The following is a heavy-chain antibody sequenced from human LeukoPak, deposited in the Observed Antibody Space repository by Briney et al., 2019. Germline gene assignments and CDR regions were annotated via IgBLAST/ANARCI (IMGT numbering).Heavy chain of an antibody. D-gene: IGHD3-16*01. CDR3: ARVPGRHEKGGIDC. J-gene: IGHJ4*02. Sequence: SETLSLTCTVSGGSISSGDYYWSWIRQPPGKGLEWIGYIYYSGSTYYNPSLKSRVTMSVDTSKNQFSLKLSSVTAADTAVYYCARVPGRHEKGGIDCWGQGTLVTVSS. V-gene: IGHV4-30-4*08. CDR1: GGSISSGDYY. CDR2: IYYSGST.